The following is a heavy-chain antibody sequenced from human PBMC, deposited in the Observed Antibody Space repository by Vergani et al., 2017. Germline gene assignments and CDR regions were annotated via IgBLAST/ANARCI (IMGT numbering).Heavy chain of an antibody. CDR3: ARRLSYCSRSSCHNWFDP. CDR2: INHSGST. J-gene: IGHJ5*02. V-gene: IGHV4-34*01. Sequence: QVQLQQWGAGLLKPSETLSLTCAVYGGSFSGYYWSWIRQPPGKGLEWIGEINHSGSTNYNPSLKSRVTISVDTSKNQFSLKLSSVTAADTAVYYCARRLSYCSRSSCHNWFDPWGQGTLVTVSS. D-gene: IGHD2-2*01. CDR1: GGSFSGYY.